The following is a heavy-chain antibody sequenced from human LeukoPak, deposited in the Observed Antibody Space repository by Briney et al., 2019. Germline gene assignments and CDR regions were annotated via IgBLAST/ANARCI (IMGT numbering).Heavy chain of an antibody. V-gene: IGHV4-4*07. CDR2: IFSTGIT. CDR3: ARNTGIGDGGYFDY. J-gene: IGHJ4*02. Sequence: SETLSLTCTVSGGSISSYYWSWIRQPAGKGLEWIGRIFSTGITNYNPSLKSRVTVSVDTSNNQFSLKLSFMTAADTAVYYCARNTGIGDGGYFDYWGQGILVTVSS. CDR1: GGSISSYY. D-gene: IGHD3-16*01.